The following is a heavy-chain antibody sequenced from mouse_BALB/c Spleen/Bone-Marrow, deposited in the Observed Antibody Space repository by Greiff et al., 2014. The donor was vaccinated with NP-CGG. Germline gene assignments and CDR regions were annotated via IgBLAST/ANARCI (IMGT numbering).Heavy chain of an antibody. J-gene: IGHJ2*01. Sequence: GSELVRPGASVKLSCKASGYTFTSYWMHWVKQRHGQGLEWIGNIYPGSGSTNYDEKFKSKGTLTVDTSSSTAYMHLSSLTSEDSAVYYRTSWDYWGQGTTLTVSS. CDR3: TSWDY. CDR1: GYTFTSYW. CDR2: IYPGSGST. V-gene: IGHV1S22*01.